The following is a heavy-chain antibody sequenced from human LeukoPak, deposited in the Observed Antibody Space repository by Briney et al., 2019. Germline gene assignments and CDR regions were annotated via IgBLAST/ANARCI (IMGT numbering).Heavy chain of an antibody. V-gene: IGHV4-34*01. Sequence: SETLSLTCAVDGGSFSGYYWSWIRQPPGKGLEWIGEINHSGSTNYNPSLKSRVTISVDTSKNQFSLKLSSVTAADTAVYYCARRGNRYCSSTSCYNNWFDPWGQGTLVTVSS. J-gene: IGHJ5*02. CDR3: ARRGNRYCSSTSCYNNWFDP. D-gene: IGHD2-2*01. CDR1: GGSFSGYY. CDR2: INHSGST.